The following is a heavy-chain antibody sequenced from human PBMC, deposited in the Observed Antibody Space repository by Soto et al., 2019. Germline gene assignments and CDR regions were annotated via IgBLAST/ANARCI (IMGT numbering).Heavy chain of an antibody. CDR1: GGSFSGYY. J-gene: IGHJ6*03. Sequence: QVQLQQWGAGLLKPSETLSLTGAVYGGSFSGYYWSWIRQPPGKGLEWIGEINHSGSTNYNPSLKSRVTISVDTSKNQFSLKLSSVTAADTAVYYCARGRYCSSTSCYAGRDYYYYYMDVWGKGTTVTVSS. V-gene: IGHV4-34*01. CDR2: INHSGST. CDR3: ARGRYCSSTSCYAGRDYYYYYMDV. D-gene: IGHD2-2*01.